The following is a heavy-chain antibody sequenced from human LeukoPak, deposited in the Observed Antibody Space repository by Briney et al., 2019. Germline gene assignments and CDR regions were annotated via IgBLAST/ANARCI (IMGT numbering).Heavy chain of an antibody. V-gene: IGHV3-23*01. CDR3: ARAKRNGFDI. CDR1: GFTFSSYG. CDR2: ISGNGGNT. Sequence: PGGSLRLSCVASGFTFSSYGMTWVRQAPGKGLEWVSAISGNGGNTYYADSVKGRFTISRDNAKNSLYLQMNSLRAEDTAVYYCARAKRNGFDIWGQGTMVTVSS. J-gene: IGHJ3*02.